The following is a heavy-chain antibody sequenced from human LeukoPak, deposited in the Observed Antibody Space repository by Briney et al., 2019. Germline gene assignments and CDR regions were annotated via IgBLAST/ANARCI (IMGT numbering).Heavy chain of an antibody. V-gene: IGHV1-2*02. CDR1: GYTFTGYY. D-gene: IGHD5-12*01. CDR3: ARVLYDIVATICILDY. CDR2: INPNSGGT. Sequence: ASVKVSCKASGYTFTGYYMHWVRQAPGQGLEWMGWINPNSGGTNYAQKFQGRVTMTRDTSISTAYMELSRLRSDDTAVYYCARVLYDIVATICILDYWGQGTLVTVSS. J-gene: IGHJ4*02.